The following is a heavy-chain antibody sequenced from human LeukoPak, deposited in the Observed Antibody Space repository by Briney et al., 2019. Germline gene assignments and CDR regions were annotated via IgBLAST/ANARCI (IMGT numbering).Heavy chain of an antibody. V-gene: IGHV4-34*01. J-gene: IGHJ2*01. CDR2: INHSGST. CDR3: ARDIRRYFDL. CDR1: GGSFSGYY. D-gene: IGHD1-14*01. Sequence: SETLSLTCAVYGGSFSGYYWSWIRHPPGKGLEWIGEINHSGSTNYNPSLKSRVTISVDTSKNQFSLKLSSVTAADTAVYYCARDIRRYFDLWGRGTLVTVSS.